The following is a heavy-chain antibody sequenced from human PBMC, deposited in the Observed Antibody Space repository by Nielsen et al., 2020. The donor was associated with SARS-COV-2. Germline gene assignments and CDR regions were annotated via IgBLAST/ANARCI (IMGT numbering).Heavy chain of an antibody. CDR2: VSRDGSDT. Sequence: GESLKISCAASRFSFNKYAMHWVRQVAGKGLEWVAIVSRDGSDTFYVDSVKGRFTISRDNSKNTVYLQMNSLRAEDTAVYHCAKDVWSGAHQIGPDYWGQGTLVTVSS. CDR3: AKDVWSGAHQIGPDY. CDR1: RFSFNKYA. J-gene: IGHJ4*02. D-gene: IGHD3-3*01. V-gene: IGHV3-30*04.